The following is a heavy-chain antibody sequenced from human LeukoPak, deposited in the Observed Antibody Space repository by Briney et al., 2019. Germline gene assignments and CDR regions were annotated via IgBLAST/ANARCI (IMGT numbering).Heavy chain of an antibody. CDR3: ARRDSYSSGYYYFDY. V-gene: IGHV4-59*01. Sequence: SETLSLTCTVSGGSISSYYWSWIRQPPGKGLEWIGYIYYSGSTNYNPSLKSRVTISVDTSKNQFSLKLSSVTAADTAVYYCARRDSYSSGYYYFDYWGQGTLVTVSS. CDR1: GGSISSYY. CDR2: IYYSGST. J-gene: IGHJ4*02. D-gene: IGHD3-22*01.